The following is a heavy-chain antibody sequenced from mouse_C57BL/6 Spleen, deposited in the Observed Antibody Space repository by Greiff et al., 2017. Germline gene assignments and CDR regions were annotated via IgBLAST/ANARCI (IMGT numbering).Heavy chain of an antibody. CDR3: ARDGGYSNDPY. V-gene: IGHV5-4*01. J-gene: IGHJ3*01. Sequence: EVMLVESGGGLVKPGGSLKLSCAASGFTFSSYAMSWVRQTPEKRLEWVATISDGGSYTYYPDNVKGRFTISRDNAKNNLYLQMSHLKSEDTAMYYCARDGGYSNDPYWGQGTLVTVSA. CDR2: ISDGGSYT. D-gene: IGHD2-12*01. CDR1: GFTFSSYA.